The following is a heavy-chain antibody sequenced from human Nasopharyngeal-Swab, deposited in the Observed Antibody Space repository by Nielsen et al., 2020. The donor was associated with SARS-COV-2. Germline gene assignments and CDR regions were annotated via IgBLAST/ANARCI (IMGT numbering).Heavy chain of an antibody. CDR3: AKDRKGPYFF. CDR1: GFPFSTYG. J-gene: IGHJ4*02. V-gene: IGHV3-23*01. CDR2: ISGRGDNT. Sequence: GESLKISCAASGFPFSTYGMSWVRQAPGKGLEWVSSISGRGDNTYYADSVKGRFTISRDNSKNTLYLQMNSLRAEDTAIYYCAKDRKGPYFFWGQGTLVTVSS. D-gene: IGHD1-14*01.